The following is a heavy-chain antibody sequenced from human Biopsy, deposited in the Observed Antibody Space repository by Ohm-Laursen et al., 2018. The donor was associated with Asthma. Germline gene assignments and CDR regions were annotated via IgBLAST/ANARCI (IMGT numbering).Heavy chain of an antibody. Sequence: SLRLSYAASGFTFSNYVMSWVRQAPGKGLEWVSSITGSGGFTYYADSVKGRFTISRDKSDNTLYLQMNSLTAEDTAVYHCAKDERAYYGSDSKYMQPAPLGDWGQGTVVIVSA. V-gene: IGHV3-23*01. J-gene: IGHJ4*02. CDR1: GFTFSNYV. CDR3: AKDERAYYGSDSKYMQPAPLGD. CDR2: ITGSGGFT. D-gene: IGHD2-21*01.